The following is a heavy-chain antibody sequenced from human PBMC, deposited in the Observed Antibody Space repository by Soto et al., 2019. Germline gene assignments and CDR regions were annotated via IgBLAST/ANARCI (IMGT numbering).Heavy chain of an antibody. CDR1: GGSISSSNW. V-gene: IGHV4-4*02. D-gene: IGHD3-16*01. J-gene: IGHJ2*01. Sequence: QVQLQESGPGLVKPSGTLSLTCAVSGGSISSSNWWSWVRQPPGKGLEWIGEIYHSGSTNYNPSLKSRVTLSGAKSKTQVALKLSSVTAADTAVYYCARGWAYDYVWGSPGLWYFDLWGRGTLVTVSS. CDR3: ARGWAYDYVWGSPGLWYFDL. CDR2: IYHSGST.